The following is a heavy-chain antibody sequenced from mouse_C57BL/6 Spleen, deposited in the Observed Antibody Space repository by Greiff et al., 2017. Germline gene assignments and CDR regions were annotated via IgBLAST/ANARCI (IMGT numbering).Heavy chain of an antibody. D-gene: IGHD4-1*01. CDR3: ARKGTGTGADY. J-gene: IGHJ2*01. CDR2: IYPRSGNT. CDR1: GYTFTSYG. V-gene: IGHV1-81*01. Sequence: VQLVESGAELARPGASVKLSCKASGYTFTSYGISWVKQRTGQGLEWIGEIYPRSGNTYYNEKFKGKATLTADKSSSTAYMELRSLTSEDSAVYFCARKGTGTGADYWGQGTTLTVSS.